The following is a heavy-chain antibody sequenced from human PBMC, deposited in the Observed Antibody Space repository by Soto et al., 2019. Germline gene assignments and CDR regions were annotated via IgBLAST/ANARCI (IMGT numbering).Heavy chain of an antibody. V-gene: IGHV3-30*18. D-gene: IGHD3-22*01. CDR3: AKLEARDYDSSGWWDGPEIDAFDI. CDR1: GFTFSSYG. Sequence: GGSLRLSCAASGFTFSSYGMHWVRQAPGKGLEWVAVISYDGSNKYYADSVKGRFTISRDNSKNTLYLQMNSLRAEDTAVYYCAKLEARDYDSSGWWDGPEIDAFDIWGQGTMVTVSS. CDR2: ISYDGSNK. J-gene: IGHJ3*02.